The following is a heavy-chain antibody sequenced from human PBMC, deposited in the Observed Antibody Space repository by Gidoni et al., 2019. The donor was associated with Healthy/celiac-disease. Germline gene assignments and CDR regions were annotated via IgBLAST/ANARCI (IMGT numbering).Heavy chain of an antibody. V-gene: IGHV3-30-3*01. D-gene: IGHD1-26*01. Sequence: QVQLVESWGGVVQPGRSLLLSCAASGFTFSSYAMHWVRQAPGKGLEWVAVISYDGSNKYYADAVKGRFTISRDNSKNTLYLQMNSLRAEDTAVYYCARGRGSYYPAFDYWGQGTLVTVSS. CDR3: ARGRGSYYPAFDY. J-gene: IGHJ4*02. CDR1: GFTFSSYA. CDR2: ISYDGSNK.